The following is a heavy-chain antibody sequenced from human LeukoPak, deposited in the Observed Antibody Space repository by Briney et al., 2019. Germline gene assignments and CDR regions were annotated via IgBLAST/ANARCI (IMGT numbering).Heavy chain of an antibody. CDR1: GFTFSSYA. D-gene: IGHD3-10*01. CDR3: AKDPMVRGATYDY. J-gene: IGHJ4*02. CDR2: IIGTSGTT. V-gene: IGHV3-23*01. Sequence: PGGSLRLSCADSGFTFSSYAMTWVRQAPGKGLEWVSTIIGTSGTTYYADSVKGRFTISRDNSKNTLYLQMNSLRAEDTAIYYCAKDPMVRGATYDYWGQGTLVTVSS.